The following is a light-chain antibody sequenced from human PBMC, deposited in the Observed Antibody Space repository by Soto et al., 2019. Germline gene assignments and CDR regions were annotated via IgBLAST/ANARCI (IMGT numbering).Light chain of an antibody. CDR3: QQSYSAPRT. Sequence: DSQMTQSPCSLSAYIGDRVTLTCRASQTIMTYLNWYQQKPGEAPKLLIYTASTLQTGVPSRFSGTGSGTDFTLTISGLQHEDFATYYCQQSYSAPRTFGQGTKVDIK. CDR1: QTIMTY. J-gene: IGKJ1*01. V-gene: IGKV1-39*01. CDR2: TAS.